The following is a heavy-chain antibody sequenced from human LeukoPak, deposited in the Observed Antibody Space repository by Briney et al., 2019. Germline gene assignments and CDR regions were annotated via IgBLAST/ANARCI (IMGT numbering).Heavy chain of an antibody. J-gene: IGHJ3*02. CDR3: ARDSAYNAFDI. CDR2: IKEDGSKK. D-gene: IGHD5-12*01. Sequence: ETLSLTCTVSGGSISSYYWTWVRQAPGKGLEWVANIKEDGSKKNYVDSVKGRFTISRDNAKNSLYLQINSLRAEDTAVYYCARDSAYNAFDIWGQGTMVTVSS. V-gene: IGHV3-7*01. CDR1: GGSISSYY.